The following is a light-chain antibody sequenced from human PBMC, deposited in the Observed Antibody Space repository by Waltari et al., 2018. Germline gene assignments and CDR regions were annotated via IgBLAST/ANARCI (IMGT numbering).Light chain of an antibody. J-gene: IGKJ2*02. CDR2: DAS. CDR1: QSIR. Sequence: IVLTQSPGTLSLSPGETATLSCRASQSIRLAWYQQKPGQAPILLIHDASKRATGVPARFSGSGSGTEFTLTISSLQSEDLAVYYCQQYNNWPPCTFGQGTKLEIK. CDR3: QQYNNWPPCT. V-gene: IGKV3-15*01.